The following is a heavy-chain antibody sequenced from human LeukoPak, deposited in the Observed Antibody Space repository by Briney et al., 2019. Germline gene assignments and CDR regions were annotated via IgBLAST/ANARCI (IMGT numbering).Heavy chain of an antibody. CDR2: IYSGGST. CDR1: GFTFSSYW. D-gene: IGHD2-2*02. Sequence: PGGSLRLSCAASGFTFSSYWMSWVRQAPGKGLEWVSVIYSGGSTYYADSVKGRFTISRDNSKNTLYLQMNSLRAEDTAVYYCARQVVPAAIFDYWGQGTLVTVSS. V-gene: IGHV3-66*04. CDR3: ARQVVPAAIFDY. J-gene: IGHJ4*02.